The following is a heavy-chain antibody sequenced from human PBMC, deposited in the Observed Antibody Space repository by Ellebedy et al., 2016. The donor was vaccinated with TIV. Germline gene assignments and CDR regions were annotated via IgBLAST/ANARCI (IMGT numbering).Heavy chain of an antibody. CDR3: ARDNTVGGTNWFDP. Sequence: AASVKVSCKASGYTFTSYGISWVRQAPGQGLEWMGWISAYNRDTNYAQKLQGRVTMTTDTSPSTAYMELRSLRSDDTAVYYCARDNTVGGTNWFDPWGQGTLVIVSS. CDR1: GYTFTSYG. J-gene: IGHJ5*02. V-gene: IGHV1-18*01. D-gene: IGHD6-19*01. CDR2: ISAYNRDT.